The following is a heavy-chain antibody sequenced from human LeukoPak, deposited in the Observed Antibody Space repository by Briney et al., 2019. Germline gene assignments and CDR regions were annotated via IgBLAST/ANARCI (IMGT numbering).Heavy chain of an antibody. CDR1: GYTFTNYA. J-gene: IGHJ4*02. CDR2: INAGNGNT. D-gene: IGHD6-19*01. Sequence: ASVKVSCKASGYTFTNYAMHWVRQAPGQRLEWMGWINAGNGNTKYSQKFQGRVTIARDTSASTVYMELSSLRSEDTAVYYCARDMSSGWSFDYWGQGTLVTVSS. CDR3: ARDMSSGWSFDY. V-gene: IGHV1-3*01.